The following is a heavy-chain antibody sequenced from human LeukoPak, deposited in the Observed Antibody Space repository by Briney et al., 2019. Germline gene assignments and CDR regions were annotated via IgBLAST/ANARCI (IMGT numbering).Heavy chain of an antibody. CDR1: GFTFSAYA. V-gene: IGHV3-30*02. J-gene: IGHJ6*03. D-gene: IGHD6-6*01. CDR3: ATLSEQLAYYYYYYMDV. Sequence: GGSLRLSCAASGFTFSAYAMAWVRQAPGKGLEWVAFIRYDGSNKYYADSVKGRFTISRDNSKNTQYLQMNSLRAEDTAVYYCATLSEQLAYYYYYYMDVWGKGTTVTVSS. CDR2: IRYDGSNK.